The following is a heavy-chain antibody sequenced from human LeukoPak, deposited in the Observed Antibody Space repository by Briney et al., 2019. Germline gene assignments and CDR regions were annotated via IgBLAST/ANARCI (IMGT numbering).Heavy chain of an antibody. CDR2: IYYSGST. CDR1: GGSISSYY. Sequence: PSETLSLTCTVSGGSISSYYWSWIRQPPGKGLEWIGYIYYSGSTNYNPSLKSRVTISVDTSKNQFSLKLSSVTAADTAVYYCARDSSGWYYGFDIWGQGTMVTVSS. D-gene: IGHD6-19*01. J-gene: IGHJ3*02. CDR3: ARDSSGWYYGFDI. V-gene: IGHV4-59*01.